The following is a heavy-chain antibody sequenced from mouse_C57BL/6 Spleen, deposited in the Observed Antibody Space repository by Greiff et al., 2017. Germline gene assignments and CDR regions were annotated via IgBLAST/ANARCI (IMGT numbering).Heavy chain of an antibody. J-gene: IGHJ1*03. Sequence: VQLQQSGAELVRPGASVTLSCKASGYTFTDYEMHWVKQTPVHGLEWIGAFDPETGGTAYNQKFKGKAILTADKSSSTAYMELRGLTSEDSAVYYCTKCVYNSNYEWYFDVWGTGTTVTVSS. CDR1: GYTFTDYE. D-gene: IGHD2-5*01. V-gene: IGHV1-15*01. CDR3: TKCVYNSNYEWYFDV. CDR2: FDPETGGT.